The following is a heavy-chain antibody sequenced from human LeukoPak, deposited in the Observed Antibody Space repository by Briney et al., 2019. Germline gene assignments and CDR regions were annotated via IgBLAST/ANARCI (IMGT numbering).Heavy chain of an antibody. CDR1: GYTFTSYG. Sequence: GASVKVSCKASGYTFTSYGISWVRQAPGQGLEWMGWINTNTGNPTYAQGFTGRFVFSLDTSASTAYLQISSLKAEDTAVYYCARDPSSSTRWGQGTLVTVSS. J-gene: IGHJ1*01. CDR2: INTNTGNP. D-gene: IGHD2-2*01. V-gene: IGHV7-4-1*02. CDR3: ARDPSSSTR.